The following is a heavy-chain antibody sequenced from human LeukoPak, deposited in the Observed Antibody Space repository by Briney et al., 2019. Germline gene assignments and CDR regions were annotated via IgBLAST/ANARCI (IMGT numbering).Heavy chain of an antibody. Sequence: ASETLSLTCAVSGGSISSYYWSWIRQPPGKGLEWIGEINHSGSTNYNPSLKSRVTISVDTSKNQFSLKLSSVTAADTAVYYCARVNTAMAPYYFDYWGQGTLVTVSS. CDR2: INHSGST. J-gene: IGHJ4*02. D-gene: IGHD5-18*01. CDR1: GGSISSYY. CDR3: ARVNTAMAPYYFDY. V-gene: IGHV4-34*01.